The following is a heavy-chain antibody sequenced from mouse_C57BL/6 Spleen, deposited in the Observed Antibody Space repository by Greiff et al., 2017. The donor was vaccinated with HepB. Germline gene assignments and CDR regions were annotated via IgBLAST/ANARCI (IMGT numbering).Heavy chain of an antibody. J-gene: IGHJ1*03. Sequence: QVQLQQPGADLVKPGASVKVSCKASGYTFTSYWMHWVNQRPGQGLEWIGRLHPSDSDTNYNQQFKGKATLTVDKSSSTAYMQLSSLTSEDSAVYYCARDLRNYVYCDVWGTGTTVTVSS. CDR1: GYTFTSYW. D-gene: IGHD2-1*01. V-gene: IGHV1-74*01. CDR2: LHPSDSDT. CDR3: ARDLRNYVYCDV.